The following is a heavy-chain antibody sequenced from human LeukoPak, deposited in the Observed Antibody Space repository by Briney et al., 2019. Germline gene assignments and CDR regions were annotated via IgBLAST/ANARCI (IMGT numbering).Heavy chain of an antibody. CDR1: GFTFSSNG. V-gene: IGHV3-30*02. CDR3: AKAGGSSWTVLDY. J-gene: IGHJ4*01. Sequence: GGSLRLSCAASGFTFSSNGMHWVRQAPGKGLEWVAFIRYDGSNTYYADSVKGRLTISRDTSKNTLYLQMNSLRPEDTAVYYCAKAGGSSWTVLDYWGHGTLVTVSS. D-gene: IGHD6-13*01. CDR2: IRYDGSNT.